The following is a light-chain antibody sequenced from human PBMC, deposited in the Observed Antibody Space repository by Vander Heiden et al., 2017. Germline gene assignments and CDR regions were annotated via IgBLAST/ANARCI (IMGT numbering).Light chain of an antibody. J-gene: IGKJ3*01. CDR2: WAS. CDR3: QQYYRTPFT. Sequence: DIVMTQSPDSLAVSLGERDTINCKSSQSVLYSSNNKNYLAWYQQKPGQPPKLLIYWASTRESGVPARFSGSGSGTDFTLTISSLQAEDVAVYYCQQYYRTPFTFGPGTKVDIK. CDR1: QSVLYSSNNKNY. V-gene: IGKV4-1*01.